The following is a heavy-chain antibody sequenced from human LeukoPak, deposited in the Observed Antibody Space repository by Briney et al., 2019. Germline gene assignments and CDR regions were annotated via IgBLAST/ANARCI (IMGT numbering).Heavy chain of an antibody. CDR3: ARVQGSSWADYFDY. V-gene: IGHV1-69*05. Sequence: GASVKVSCKAPGGTFSSYAISWVRQAPGQGLEWMGGIIPIFGTANYAQKFQGRVTITTDESTSTAYMELSSLRSEDTAVYYCARVQGSSWADYFDYWGQGTLVTVSS. D-gene: IGHD6-13*01. J-gene: IGHJ4*02. CDR2: IIPIFGTA. CDR1: GGTFSSYA.